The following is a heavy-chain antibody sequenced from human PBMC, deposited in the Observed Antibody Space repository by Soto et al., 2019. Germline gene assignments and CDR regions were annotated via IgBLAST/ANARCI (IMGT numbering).Heavy chain of an antibody. V-gene: IGHV1-69*12. J-gene: IGHJ2*01. CDR2: IIPIFGTA. CDR3: ASGLYSSSWHWYFDL. Sequence: QVQLVQSGAEVKKPGSSVKVSCKASGGTFSSYAISWVRQAPGQGLEWMGGIIPIFGTANYAQKFQGRVTITADESTSTGYMELSSLRSEDTAVYYCASGLYSSSWHWYFDLWGRGTLVTVSS. D-gene: IGHD6-13*01. CDR1: GGTFSSYA.